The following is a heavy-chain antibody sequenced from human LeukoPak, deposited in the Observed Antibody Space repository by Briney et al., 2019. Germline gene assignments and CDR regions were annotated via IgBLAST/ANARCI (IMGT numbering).Heavy chain of an antibody. V-gene: IGHV6-1*01. CDR2: TYYRSKWYS. Sequence: SQTLSLTCVISGDSVSSNSAAWNWIRQSPSRGLEWLGRTYYRSKWYSGYAMSVKSRITIKPDTSKNQFSLQLNSVTPEDTAVYYCARGGSYPLDCWGQGTLVTVSS. CDR3: ARGGSYPLDC. D-gene: IGHD1-26*01. J-gene: IGHJ4*02. CDR1: GDSVSSNSAA.